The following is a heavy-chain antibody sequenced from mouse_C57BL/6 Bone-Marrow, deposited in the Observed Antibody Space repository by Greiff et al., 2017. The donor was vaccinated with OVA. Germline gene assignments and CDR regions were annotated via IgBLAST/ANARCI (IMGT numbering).Heavy chain of an antibody. V-gene: IGHV1-81*01. J-gene: IGHJ2*01. D-gene: IGHD1-1*02. CDR1: GYTFTSYG. CDR3: ARLGGNSFDY. Sequence: VQLQQSGAELAKPGASVKLSCKASGYTFTSYGISWVKQRTGQGLEWIGEIYPRSGNTYYNEKFKGKATLTVDKSSSTAYMQLSSLTSEDSAVYYCARLGGNSFDYWGQGTTLTVSS. CDR2: IYPRSGNT.